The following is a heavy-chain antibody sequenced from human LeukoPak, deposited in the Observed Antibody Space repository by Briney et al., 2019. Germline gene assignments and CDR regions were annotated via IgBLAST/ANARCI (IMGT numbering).Heavy chain of an antibody. CDR3: ARDGEYASGTFSWFDP. D-gene: IGHD3-10*01. Sequence: ASVKVSCKASGYTFTSHGISWVRQAPGQGLEWMGWISAYNGNTNYAQNLQGRVTMTTDTSTTTAYMELRSLLSDDTAVYYCARDGEYASGTFSWFDPWGQGTLVTVSS. V-gene: IGHV1-18*01. CDR2: ISAYNGNT. J-gene: IGHJ5*02. CDR1: GYTFTSHG.